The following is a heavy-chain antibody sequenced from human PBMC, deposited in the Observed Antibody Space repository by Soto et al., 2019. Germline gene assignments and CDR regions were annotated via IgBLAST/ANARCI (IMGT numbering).Heavy chain of an antibody. D-gene: IGHD6-19*01. CDR3: ASQASGWYPDY. Sequence: QVQLQESGPGLVKPSQTLSLTCTVSGGSMSSGGYYWSWLSQHPGKGLEWIGYIFDSGTTYYNPSLKSRVTISVDPSKSQFSLRLTSVTATDTAVYYCASQASGWYPDYWGQGTLVTVSS. J-gene: IGHJ4*02. CDR2: IFDSGTT. V-gene: IGHV4-31*03. CDR1: GGSMSSGGYY.